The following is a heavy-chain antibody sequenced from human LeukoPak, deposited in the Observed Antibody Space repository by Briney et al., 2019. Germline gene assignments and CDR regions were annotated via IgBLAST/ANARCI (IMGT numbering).Heavy chain of an antibody. V-gene: IGHV3-30*04. D-gene: IGHD6-19*01. J-gene: IGHJ4*02. Sequence: GGSLRLSCAASGFTFSSYAIHWVRLAPGKGLEWVAVISYDGSNKYYADSMQGRFTISRDNSKNTMYLQMNSLRAEDTDVYYCARDLIWGAVAGTAYYWGQGTLVTVSS. CDR1: GFTFSSYA. CDR2: ISYDGSNK. CDR3: ARDLIWGAVAGTAYY.